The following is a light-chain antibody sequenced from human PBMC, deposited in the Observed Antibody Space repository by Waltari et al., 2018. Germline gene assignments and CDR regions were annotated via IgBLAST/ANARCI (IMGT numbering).Light chain of an antibody. V-gene: IGLV2-14*03. CDR3: NSYTSSTNVV. CDR1: SGYVGAHNY. CDR2: DVS. Sequence: QSVLTQSASVSGSPGQSITISCTGTSGYVGAHNYVSWYQQPPGKAPQLIIYDVSKRPSGVSNRISASKSGNTASLTISGLQAEDEAHYYCNSYTSSTNVVFGGGTKLTVL. J-gene: IGLJ2*01.